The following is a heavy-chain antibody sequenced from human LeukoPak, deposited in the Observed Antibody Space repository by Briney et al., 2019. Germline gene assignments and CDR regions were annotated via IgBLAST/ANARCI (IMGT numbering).Heavy chain of an antibody. D-gene: IGHD3-3*01. CDR1: GFTFSSYA. Sequence: PGGSLRPSCAASGFTFSSYAMSWVRQAPGKGLEWVSAIGGSGVSTYYADSVKGRFTISRDNSRNTLYLQMNSLRAEDTAVYYCARDERLLSFLKWGQGTLVTVSS. J-gene: IGHJ4*02. CDR2: IGGSGVST. CDR3: ARDERLLSFLK. V-gene: IGHV3-23*01.